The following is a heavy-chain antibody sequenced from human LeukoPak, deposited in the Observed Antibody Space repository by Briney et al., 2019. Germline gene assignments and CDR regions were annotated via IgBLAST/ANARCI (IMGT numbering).Heavy chain of an antibody. CDR2: IYYSGST. J-gene: IGHJ5*02. CDR1: GGSISSYY. Sequence: PSESLSLTCTVSGGSISSYYWSWIRQPPGKGLEWIGYIYYSGSTNYNPSLKSRVTISVDTSKNQFSLKLSPVTAADTAVYYCARETETGIAWGQGTLVTVSS. CDR3: ARETETGIA. V-gene: IGHV4-59*01.